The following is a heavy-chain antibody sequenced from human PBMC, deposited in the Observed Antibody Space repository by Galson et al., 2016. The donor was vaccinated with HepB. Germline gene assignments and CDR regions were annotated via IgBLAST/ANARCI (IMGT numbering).Heavy chain of an antibody. D-gene: IGHD3-22*01. CDR2: ISYDGTYK. V-gene: IGHV3-30*04. CDR1: GFTFSSYA. J-gene: IGHJ4*02. Sequence: SLRLSCAASGFTFSSYAMHWVRQAPGKGLEWVAVISYDGTYKYYADSVRGRFTISRDNSKNTLYLQMNSLRTEDTAVYYCARPKSYFDSSGLAYWGQGTPVTVSS. CDR3: ARPKSYFDSSGLAY.